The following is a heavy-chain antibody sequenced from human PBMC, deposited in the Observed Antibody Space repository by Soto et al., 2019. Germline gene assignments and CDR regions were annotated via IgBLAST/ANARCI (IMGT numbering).Heavy chain of an antibody. J-gene: IGHJ5*02. CDR2: IIPVFGTA. CDR3: ARDRWGSYSFAS. Sequence: QVQLVQSGAEVKKPGSSVKVSCKASGGVFRNYAINWVRQAPGQGLEWMGGIIPVFGTADYPQKFQGRVTITADESTTTASRELTSLKTEDTAVYFCARDRWGSYSFASWGQGTLVTVAS. V-gene: IGHV1-69*01. CDR1: GGVFRNYA. D-gene: IGHD1-26*01.